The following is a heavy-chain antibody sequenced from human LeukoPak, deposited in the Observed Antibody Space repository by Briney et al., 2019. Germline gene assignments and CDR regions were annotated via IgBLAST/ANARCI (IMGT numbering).Heavy chain of an antibody. CDR3: AKEGHYYDSSGYLDY. J-gene: IGHJ4*02. CDR1: GFTFSSYA. CDR2: ISGSGGST. D-gene: IGHD3-22*01. Sequence: GGSLRLSCAASGFTFSSYAMSSVRQAPGKGLEWVSAISGSGGSTYYANSVKGRFTISRDNSKNTLYLQMNSLRAEDTAVYYCAKEGHYYDSSGYLDYWGQGTLVTVSS. V-gene: IGHV3-23*01.